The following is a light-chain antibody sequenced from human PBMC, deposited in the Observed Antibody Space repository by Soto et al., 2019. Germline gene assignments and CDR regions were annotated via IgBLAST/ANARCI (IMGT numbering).Light chain of an antibody. CDR1: QSVNSD. V-gene: IGKV3-15*01. J-gene: IGKJ4*01. Sequence: ILMTQSPATLSVSPGERATLSCRASQSVNSDLAWYHQKPGQAPRLLIYGASTRAAGIPARFSGSGSGTEFTLTISSLQSADFGIYYCQQYSNWPLITFGGGTKVESK. CDR3: QQYSNWPLIT. CDR2: GAS.